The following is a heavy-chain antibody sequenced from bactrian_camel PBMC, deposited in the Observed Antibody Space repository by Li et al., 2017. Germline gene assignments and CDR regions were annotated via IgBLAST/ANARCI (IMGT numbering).Heavy chain of an antibody. CDR1: GSGYISGTAC. Sequence: HVQLVESGGGSVQAGGSLTLSCAASGSGYISGTACMGWFRQVPGKEREGVAAIAPATGTTFYSDSVKDRFTISHVNANNTLHLQMNSLKTEDTAMYYCATGPWDSCGEGSSLHRVHYNAFGQGTQVTVS. CDR2: IAPATGTT. D-gene: IGHD1*01. V-gene: IGHV3S54*01. J-gene: IGHJ4*01.